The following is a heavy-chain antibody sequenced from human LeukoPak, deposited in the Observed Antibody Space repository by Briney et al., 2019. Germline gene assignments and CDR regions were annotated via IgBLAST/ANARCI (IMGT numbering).Heavy chain of an antibody. V-gene: IGHV1-69*13. Sequence: ASVKVSCKASGGTFSSYAISWVRQAPGQGLEWMGGIIPIFGTANYAQKFQGRVTITADESTSTAYMELSSLRSEDTAVYYCARDSSGFQDAFDIWGQGTMVTVSS. CDR2: IIPIFGTA. CDR1: GGTFSSYA. CDR3: ARDSSGFQDAFDI. J-gene: IGHJ3*02. D-gene: IGHD3-22*01.